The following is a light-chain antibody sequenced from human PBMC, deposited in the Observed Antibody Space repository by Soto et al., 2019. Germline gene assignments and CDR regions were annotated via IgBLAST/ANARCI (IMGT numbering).Light chain of an antibody. J-gene: IGKJ5*01. CDR3: QQRSNWPPIT. CDR2: DAS. CDR1: QSVSSY. V-gene: IGKV3-11*01. Sequence: IVLTQSPAPLSLYPGERATLSCRASQSVSSYLAWYQQKPGQAPRLLIYDASSRATGIPARFSGSGSGTDFTLTISSLEPEDSSVYHCQQRSNWPPITFGQGTRLEIK.